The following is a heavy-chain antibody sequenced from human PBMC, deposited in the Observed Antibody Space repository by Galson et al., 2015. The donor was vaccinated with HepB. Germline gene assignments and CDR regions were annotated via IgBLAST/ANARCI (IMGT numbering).Heavy chain of an antibody. J-gene: IGHJ5*02. CDR1: GDTFSNYG. Sequence: SVKVSCKVSGDTFSNYGFSWVRQAPGQGLEWMGGSTPIFGTANYAQKFQGRVTITADESTSTSYMELSSLRSDDTAVYYCVKEGAWFGGDWFDPWGQGTLVTVSS. D-gene: IGHD3-16*01. CDR3: VKEGAWFGGDWFDP. CDR2: STPIFGTA. V-gene: IGHV1-69*13.